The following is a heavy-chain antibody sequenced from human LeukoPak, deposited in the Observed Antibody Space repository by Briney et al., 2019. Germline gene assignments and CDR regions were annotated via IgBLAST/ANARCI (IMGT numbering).Heavy chain of an antibody. J-gene: IGHJ4*02. V-gene: IGHV3-21*01. Sequence: GGSLRLSCVASGFTFSSYNMNWVRQAPGKGLEWVSSISTSSRYIYYADSVKGRFTISRDNAKNSLYLQMNSLRAEDTAVYYCARSDSSGYYFFDYWGQGTLVTVSS. CDR1: GFTFSSYN. CDR2: ISTSSRYI. CDR3: ARSDSSGYYFFDY. D-gene: IGHD3-22*01.